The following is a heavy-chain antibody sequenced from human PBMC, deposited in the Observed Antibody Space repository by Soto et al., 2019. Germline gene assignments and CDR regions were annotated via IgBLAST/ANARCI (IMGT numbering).Heavy chain of an antibody. V-gene: IGHV3-23*01. CDR3: AKGSPHASPYYFDC. J-gene: IGHJ4*01. Sequence: PGGSLRLSCEASGFTFSSYAMSWVRQAPGKGLEWISAITGSGGSTYHGDSVKGRFTISRDNSKNSLYLQMNSLRAEDTAIYYCAKGSPHASPYYFDCWGRGTLVTVSS. CDR2: ITGSGGST. CDR1: GFTFSSYA.